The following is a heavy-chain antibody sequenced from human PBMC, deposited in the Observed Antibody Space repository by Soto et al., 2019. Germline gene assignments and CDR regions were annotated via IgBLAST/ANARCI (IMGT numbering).Heavy chain of an antibody. D-gene: IGHD3-22*01. CDR2: IIPLFGTA. J-gene: IGHJ4*02. CDR1: GGTFSSYA. V-gene: IGHV1-69*01. CDR3: ARGNYYDSSGYYHRFDY. Sequence: QVQLVQSGAEVKKPGSSVKVSCKASGGTFSSYAISWVRQAPGQGLEWMGGIIPLFGTANYAQKFQGRVTITADESTSTAYMELSSLRSEDTAVYYCARGNYYDSSGYYHRFDYWGQGTLVTVSS.